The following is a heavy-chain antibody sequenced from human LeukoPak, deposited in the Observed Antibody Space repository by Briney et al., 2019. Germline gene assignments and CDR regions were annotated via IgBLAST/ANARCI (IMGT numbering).Heavy chain of an antibody. CDR1: GFTFDDYG. Sequence: GGSLRLSCAASGFTFDDYGMSWVRQAPGKGLEWVSGINWNGGSTGYADSVKGRFTISRDNAKNSLYLQMNSLRAEDTALYYCARDRGSSLYYYYYYYMDVWGKGTTVTVSS. D-gene: IGHD6-6*01. V-gene: IGHV3-20*04. CDR2: INWNGGST. J-gene: IGHJ6*03. CDR3: ARDRGSSLYYYYYYYMDV.